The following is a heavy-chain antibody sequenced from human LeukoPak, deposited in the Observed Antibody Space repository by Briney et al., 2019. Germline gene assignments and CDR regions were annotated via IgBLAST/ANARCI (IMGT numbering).Heavy chain of an antibody. J-gene: IGHJ5*02. CDR2: IYYSGST. Sequence: SETLSLTCTASGGSISNSHYYWGWIRQPPGKGLEWIGSIYYSGSTYYNPSLKSRVTISVDTSKNQFSLKLSSVTAADTAVYYCARLPSTPYNWFDPWGQGTLVTVSS. V-gene: IGHV4-39*01. CDR1: GGSISNSHYY. D-gene: IGHD2-15*01. CDR3: ARLPSTPYNWFDP.